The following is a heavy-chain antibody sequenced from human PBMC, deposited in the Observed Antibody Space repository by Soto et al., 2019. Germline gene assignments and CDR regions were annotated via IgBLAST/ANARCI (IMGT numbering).Heavy chain of an antibody. V-gene: IGHV1-69*02. CDR1: GGTFSTYT. Sequence: QVHLVQSGAEVKKPGSSVKVSCKAAGGTFSTYTLIWVRQAPGQGLEWMGRIIPMLPVTDSAQKFQGRVTLTADKSTSTAFMELTSLRSDDTAVYYCSIGSWSAETFDVWGQGKMVTVSS. CDR3: SIGSWSAETFDV. D-gene: IGHD2-2*01. CDR2: IIPMLPVT. J-gene: IGHJ3*01.